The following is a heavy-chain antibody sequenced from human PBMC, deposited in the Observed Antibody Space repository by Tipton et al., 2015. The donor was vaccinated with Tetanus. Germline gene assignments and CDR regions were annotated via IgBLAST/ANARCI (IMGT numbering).Heavy chain of an antibody. D-gene: IGHD6-19*01. V-gene: IGHV4-31*03. CDR2: TQFSGGT. Sequence: TLSLTCTVSGVSVMSGEYFWSWVRHLPGKGLEAIGNTQFSGGTYYDSSLKSRATISIDMSKNQFSLKLTSVTAADTAVYFCARDFRGNGDGWYWDYWGQGTLVTVSS. CDR1: GVSVMSGEYF. CDR3: ARDFRGNGDGWYWDY. J-gene: IGHJ4*02.